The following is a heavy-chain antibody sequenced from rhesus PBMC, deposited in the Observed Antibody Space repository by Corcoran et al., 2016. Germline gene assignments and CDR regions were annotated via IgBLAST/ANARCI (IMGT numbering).Heavy chain of an antibody. V-gene: IGHV5-20*01. CDR1: GYSFTSYW. CDR2: ISPSDSDT. CDR3: AKDNPGWTGYYFY. Sequence: EVQLVQSGAEVKRPGESLKISCKTSGYSFTSYWISWLRQMPGKGLDWMGAISPSDSDTRYNPSVHCQVTIAAEKSIRAAYLQWSSLKASDTATYYCAKDNPGWTGYYFYWGQGVLVTVSS. J-gene: IGHJ4*01. D-gene: IGHD3-3*01.